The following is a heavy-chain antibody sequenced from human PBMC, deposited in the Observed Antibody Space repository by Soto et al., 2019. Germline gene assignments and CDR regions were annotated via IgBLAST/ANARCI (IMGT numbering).Heavy chain of an antibody. D-gene: IGHD6-19*01. Sequence: QVQLVESGGGVVQPGRSLRLSCAASGFTFSSYGMHWVRQAPGKGLEWVAVIWYDGSNKYYADSVKGRFTISRDNSKNTRYLQMNSLRAEDTAVYYCAVAGPIRYYYGMDVWGQGTTVTVSS. CDR1: GFTFSSYG. CDR2: IWYDGSNK. J-gene: IGHJ6*02. CDR3: AVAGPIRYYYGMDV. V-gene: IGHV3-33*01.